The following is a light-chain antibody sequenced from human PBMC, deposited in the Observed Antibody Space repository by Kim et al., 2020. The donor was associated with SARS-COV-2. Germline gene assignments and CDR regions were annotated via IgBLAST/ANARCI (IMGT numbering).Light chain of an antibody. Sequence: ASVGDGVTITCRASQDIANYLAWYQQKPGKVPKLLVYAASALKSGVPSRFSGNRSGTDFTLTISNLQPEDVATYYCQKYDSAPWTFGQGTKLEI. CDR1: QDIANY. CDR3: QKYDSAPWT. V-gene: IGKV1-27*01. CDR2: AAS. J-gene: IGKJ1*01.